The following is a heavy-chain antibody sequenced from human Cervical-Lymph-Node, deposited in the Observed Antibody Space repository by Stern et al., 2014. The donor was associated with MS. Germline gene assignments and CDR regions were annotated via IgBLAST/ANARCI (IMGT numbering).Heavy chain of an antibody. CDR1: GDIFSTYS. V-gene: IGHV1-69*09. CDR2: IIPMCGIA. CDR3: ARDLPSAGYGMDV. Sequence: QVQLVQSGAEVKKPGSSVKVSCKASGDIFSTYSITWVRQAPGQGLEWMGRIIPMCGIANYAQKFQGRLTITADTSTSTAYMELSSLRSEDTAVFYCARDLPSAGYGMDVWGQGTTVTVSS. D-gene: IGHD3-10*01. J-gene: IGHJ6*02.